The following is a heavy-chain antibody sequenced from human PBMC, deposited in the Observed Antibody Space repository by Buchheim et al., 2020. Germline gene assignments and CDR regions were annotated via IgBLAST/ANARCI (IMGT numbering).Heavy chain of an antibody. Sequence: EAQLVESGGGLVQPGGSLRLSCAASGFIFSAHWMNWVRQTPGKGLEWVSYINPAGNGKYYVDFVKGRFTISRDNAENSLYLEMNSLRVEDTAMYYCAREGARMGAFDIWGQGT. V-gene: IGHV3-7*01. CDR1: GFIFSAHW. J-gene: IGHJ3*02. CDR2: INPAGNGK. D-gene: IGHD1-26*01. CDR3: AREGARMGAFDI.